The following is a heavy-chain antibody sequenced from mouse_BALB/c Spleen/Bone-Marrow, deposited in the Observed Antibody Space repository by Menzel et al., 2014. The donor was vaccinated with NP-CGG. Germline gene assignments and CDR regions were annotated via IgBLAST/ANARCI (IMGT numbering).Heavy chain of an antibody. Sequence: DVMLVESGGGLVKPGGSLKLSCAASGFTFSSYAMSWVRQTPEKRLGWVASISSGGSTFYPDSVKGRFTISRENARNTLCLQMSSLRSEDTAMYYCVYGNYSYYYAMDFWGQGTSVTVSA. D-gene: IGHD2-1*01. J-gene: IGHJ4*01. CDR3: VYGNYSYYYAMDF. CDR1: GFTFSSYA. V-gene: IGHV5-6-5*01. CDR2: ISSGGST.